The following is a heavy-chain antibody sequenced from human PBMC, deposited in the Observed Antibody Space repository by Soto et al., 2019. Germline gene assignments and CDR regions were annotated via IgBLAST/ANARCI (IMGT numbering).Heavy chain of an antibody. D-gene: IGHD2-21*02. CDR1: GGSISSGGYY. V-gene: IGHV4-31*03. Sequence: QVQLQESGPGLVKPSQTLSLTCTVSGGSISSGGYYWSWILQHPGKGLEWIGYIYYSGSTYYNPSLGSRVIISVDTSKNQFSLKLSSVTAADTAVYYCARVCGGDCHYGMDVWGQGTTVTVSS. CDR3: ARVCGGDCHYGMDV. J-gene: IGHJ6*02. CDR2: IYYSGST.